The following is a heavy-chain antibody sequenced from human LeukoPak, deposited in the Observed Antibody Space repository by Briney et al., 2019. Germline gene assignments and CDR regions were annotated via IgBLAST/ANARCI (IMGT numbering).Heavy chain of an antibody. D-gene: IGHD3-10*01. Sequence: GGSLRLSCAASGFTFSSYAMSWVRQAPGKGLEWVSAISGSGGSTYYADSVKGRFTISRDNSKNTLYLQMNSLRAEDTAVYYCAKIYPPRPVRPRTNWFDPGGQGTLVTVSS. CDR3: AKIYPPRPVRPRTNWFDP. CDR1: GFTFSSYA. V-gene: IGHV3-23*01. J-gene: IGHJ5*02. CDR2: ISGSGGST.